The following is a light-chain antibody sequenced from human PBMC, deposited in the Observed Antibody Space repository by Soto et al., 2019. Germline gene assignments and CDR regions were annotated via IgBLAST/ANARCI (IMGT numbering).Light chain of an antibody. Sequence: QSVLTQPPSASGSPGQSVTISCTGTSGDIGGYDYVSWYQQHPGKAPKLMIYEVTMRPLGVPDRFSGSKSGNTASLTVSGLQDEDEAEYYCSSYAGSNNPYVFGTGTKVTVL. CDR2: EVT. CDR3: SSYAGSNNPYV. V-gene: IGLV2-8*01. CDR1: SGDIGGYDY. J-gene: IGLJ1*01.